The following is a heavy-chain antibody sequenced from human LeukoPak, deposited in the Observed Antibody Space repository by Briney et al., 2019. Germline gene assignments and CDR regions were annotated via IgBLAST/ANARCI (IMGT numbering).Heavy chain of an antibody. V-gene: IGHV3-23*01. CDR2: ISGSGGST. D-gene: IGHD6-13*01. J-gene: IGHJ6*03. CDR3: AKGGGAAAGRRVGSYYYYYMDV. CDR1: GFTFSSYA. Sequence: PGGSLRLSCAASGFTFSSYAMSWVRLAPGKGLEWVSAISGSGGSTYYADSVKGRFTISRDNSKNTLYLQMNSLRAEDTAVYYCAKGGGAAAGRRVGSYYYYYMDVWGKGTTVTVSS.